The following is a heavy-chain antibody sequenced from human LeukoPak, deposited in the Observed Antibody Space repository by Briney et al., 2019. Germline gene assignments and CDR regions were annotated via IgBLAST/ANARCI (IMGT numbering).Heavy chain of an antibody. Sequence: GRSLRLSCAASGFTFDDYAMHWVRQAPGKGLEWVSGISWNSGSIGYADSVKGRFTISRDNAKNSLYLQMNSLRAEDTALYYCAKVGPMYYCDSSGYYYFDYWGQGTLVTVSS. V-gene: IGHV3-9*01. CDR3: AKVGPMYYCDSSGYYYFDY. CDR1: GFTFDDYA. D-gene: IGHD3-22*01. J-gene: IGHJ4*02. CDR2: ISWNSGSI.